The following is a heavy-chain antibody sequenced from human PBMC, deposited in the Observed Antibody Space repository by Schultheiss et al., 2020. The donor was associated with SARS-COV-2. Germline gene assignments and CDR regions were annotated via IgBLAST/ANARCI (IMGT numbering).Heavy chain of an antibody. J-gene: IGHJ6*02. CDR1: GFTFSSYG. V-gene: IGHV3-30*19. CDR2: ISYDGSNK. Sequence: GGSLRLSCAASGFTFSSYGMHWVRQAPGKGLEWVAVISYDGSNKYYADSVKGRFTISRDNSKNTLYLQMNSLRAEDTAVYYCAREGVDSGSYYGMDVWGQGTTVTVSS. CDR3: AREGVDSGSYYGMDV. D-gene: IGHD1-26*01.